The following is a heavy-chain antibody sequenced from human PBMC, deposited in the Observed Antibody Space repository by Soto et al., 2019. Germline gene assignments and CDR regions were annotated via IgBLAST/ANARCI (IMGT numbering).Heavy chain of an antibody. V-gene: IGHV3-11*01. CDR2: IKYIGRTI. J-gene: IGHJ5*02. CDR3: ARRLNVIRGLSGRFDP. D-gene: IGHD3-10*01. Sequence: QVQLEESGGGLVKPGGSLRLACAASGFTFSDYYMSWSRQDPWKGQALISCIKYIGRTIYYADSVKGLFTISRDNAKTSLDLQMNSLRVEDTAVYYCARRLNVIRGLSGRFDPWGQGTRVTVSS. CDR1: GFTFSDYY.